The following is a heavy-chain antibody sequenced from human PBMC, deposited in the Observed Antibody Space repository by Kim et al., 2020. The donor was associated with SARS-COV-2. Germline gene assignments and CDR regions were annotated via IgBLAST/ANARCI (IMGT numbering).Heavy chain of an antibody. Sequence: ASVKVSCKASGYTFTSYAMHWVRQAPGQRLEWMGWINAGNGNTKYSQKFQGRVTITRDTSASTAYMELSSLRSEDTAVYYCARGKAPRRNSSGYLDAFDIWGQGTMVTVSS. V-gene: IGHV1-3*01. CDR3: ARGKAPRRNSSGYLDAFDI. D-gene: IGHD3-22*01. CDR1: GYTFTSYA. J-gene: IGHJ3*02. CDR2: INAGNGNT.